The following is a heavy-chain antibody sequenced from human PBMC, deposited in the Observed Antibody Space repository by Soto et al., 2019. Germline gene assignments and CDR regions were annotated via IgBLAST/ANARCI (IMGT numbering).Heavy chain of an antibody. CDR3: ANGGVDSGSRGGSSWYAWSLYFDY. J-gene: IGHJ4*02. CDR1: GFTFSSYA. D-gene: IGHD6-13*01. Sequence: PGGSLRLSCAASGFTFSSYAMHWVRQAPGKGLEWVAVISYDGSNKYYADSVKGRFTISRDNSKNTLYLQMNSLRAEDTAVYYCANGGVDSGSRGGSSWYAWSLYFDYWGQGTLVTVSS. V-gene: IGHV3-30-3*01. CDR2: ISYDGSNK.